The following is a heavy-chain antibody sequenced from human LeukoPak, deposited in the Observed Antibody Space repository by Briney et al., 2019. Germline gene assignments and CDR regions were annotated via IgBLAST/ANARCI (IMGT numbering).Heavy chain of an antibody. CDR1: GYTFSSYS. CDR3: VRLRRNSDTSGFYYYYDF. CDR2: ISVRSNYI. V-gene: IGHV3-21*01. J-gene: IGHJ4*02. Sequence: GGSLRLSCTASGYTFSSYSINWVRQAPGKGLEWVSSISVRSNYIYYADSVRGRFRISRDDARDSLYLQMNSLRAEDTAVYYCVRLRRNSDTSGFYYYYDFWGQGTLVTVSS. D-gene: IGHD3-22*01.